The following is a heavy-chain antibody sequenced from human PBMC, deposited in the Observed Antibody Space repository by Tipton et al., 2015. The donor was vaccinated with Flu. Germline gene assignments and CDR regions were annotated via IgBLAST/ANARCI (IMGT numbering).Heavy chain of an antibody. CDR3: AKDRSNGGSYSFDF. CDR2: ISGSGGNT. Sequence: SLRLSCAASAFTFTNYAMNWVRQAPGKGLEWCSDISGSGGNTHYADSVKGRFTRTRDSSQNTLYLQMNSLRAEDTAVYYCAKDRSNGGSYSFDFWGPGTLVTLSA. J-gene: IGHJ4*02. CDR1: AFTFTNYA. D-gene: IGHD2-8*01. V-gene: IGHV3-23*01.